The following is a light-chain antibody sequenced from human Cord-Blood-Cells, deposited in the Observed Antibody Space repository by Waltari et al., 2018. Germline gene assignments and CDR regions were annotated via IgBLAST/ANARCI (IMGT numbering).Light chain of an antibody. Sequence: EIVLTQSPATLSLSPGERATLSCRASQSVSSYLAWYQQKPGQAPMLLIYDASNRATGIPARVSGSGSGTDFTLSISSLEPEDFAVYYCQQRSNWPPATFGGGTKVEIK. CDR1: QSVSSY. V-gene: IGKV3-11*01. J-gene: IGKJ4*01. CDR2: DAS. CDR3: QQRSNWPPAT.